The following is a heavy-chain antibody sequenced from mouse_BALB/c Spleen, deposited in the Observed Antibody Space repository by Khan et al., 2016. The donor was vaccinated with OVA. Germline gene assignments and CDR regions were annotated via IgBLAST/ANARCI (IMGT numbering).Heavy chain of an antibody. V-gene: IGHV2-6-1*01. CDR3: ARHGYYGNYGPDFDV. D-gene: IGHD2-1*01. Sequence: QVQLKQSGPGLVAPSQSLSITCTISGFSLTSYGVHWVRQPPGKGLEWLVVIWSDGHTTYNSALKSRLSISQDNSKSQVFLKMNSLQTDDTAMYYCARHGYYGNYGPDFDVWGAGTTVTVSS. CDR2: IWSDGHT. CDR1: GFSLTSYG. J-gene: IGHJ1*01.